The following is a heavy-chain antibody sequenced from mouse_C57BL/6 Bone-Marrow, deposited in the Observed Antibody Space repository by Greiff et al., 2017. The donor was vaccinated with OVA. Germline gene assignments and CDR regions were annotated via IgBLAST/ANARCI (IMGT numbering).Heavy chain of an antibody. CDR3: TRKDYGSSTSFDY. D-gene: IGHD1-1*01. CDR2: IDPETGGT. Sequence: QVQLQQSGAELVRPGASVTLSCKASGYTFTDYEMHWVKQTPVHGLEWIGAIDPETGGTAYNQKFKGKAILTADKSSSTAYMELRSLTSEDSAVYYCTRKDYGSSTSFDYWGQGTTLTVSS. CDR1: GYTFTDYE. J-gene: IGHJ2*01. V-gene: IGHV1-15*01.